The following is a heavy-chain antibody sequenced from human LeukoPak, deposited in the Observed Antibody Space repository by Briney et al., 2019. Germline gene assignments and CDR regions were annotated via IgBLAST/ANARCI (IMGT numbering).Heavy chain of an antibody. Sequence: GGSLRLSCAASGFTFDDYAMHWVRQAPGKGLEWVSGISWNSGSIGYADSVKGRFTISRDNAKNTLYLQMNSLRAEDTAVYYCARVKAAAGWPYYFDYWGQGTLVTVSS. CDR2: ISWNSGSI. D-gene: IGHD6-13*01. CDR3: ARVKAAAGWPYYFDY. CDR1: GFTFDDYA. J-gene: IGHJ4*02. V-gene: IGHV3-9*01.